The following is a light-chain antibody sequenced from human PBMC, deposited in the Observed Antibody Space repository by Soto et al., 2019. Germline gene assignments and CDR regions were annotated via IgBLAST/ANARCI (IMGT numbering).Light chain of an antibody. CDR3: QQYGGSMT. CDR2: GAS. J-gene: IGKJ1*01. Sequence: EIVLTQPAGTLSLSPRERVLLCCRASQSVSSNYLAWYQQTPGRAPWALIYGASSRDTGIPDRFSGSGSGTFFTLTISRLAPEDVAVYDCQQYGGSMTFCQGTKVDI. CDR1: QSVSSNY. V-gene: IGKV3-20*01.